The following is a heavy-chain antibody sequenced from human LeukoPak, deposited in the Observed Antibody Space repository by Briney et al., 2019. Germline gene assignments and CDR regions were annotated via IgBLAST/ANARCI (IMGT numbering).Heavy chain of an antibody. D-gene: IGHD3-22*01. Sequence: ASVKVSCKVSGYTLTELSMHWVRQAPGKGLEWMGGFDPEDGETIYAQKFQGRVTMTEDTSTDTAYMELSSLRSDGTAVYYCARSRIPWGYYDSSGPSAFDIWGQGTMVTVSS. CDR3: ARSRIPWGYYDSSGPSAFDI. CDR2: FDPEDGET. CDR1: GYTLTELS. J-gene: IGHJ3*02. V-gene: IGHV1-24*01.